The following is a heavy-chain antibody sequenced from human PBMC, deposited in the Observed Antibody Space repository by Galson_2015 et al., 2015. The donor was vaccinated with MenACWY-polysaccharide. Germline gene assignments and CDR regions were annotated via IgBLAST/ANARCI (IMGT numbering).Heavy chain of an antibody. V-gene: IGHV3-30*18. D-gene: IGHD3-3*01. CDR3: AKDSTDFWSVAGRFDH. Sequence: SLRLSCAASGFTFSSYGMHWVRQAPGKGLEWVAVISYDGSNKYYADSVKGRFTTSRDNSKNTLYLQMNSLRAEDTAVYYCAKDSTDFWSVAGRFDHWGQGTLVTVSS. J-gene: IGHJ5*02. CDR1: GFTFSSYG. CDR2: ISYDGSNK.